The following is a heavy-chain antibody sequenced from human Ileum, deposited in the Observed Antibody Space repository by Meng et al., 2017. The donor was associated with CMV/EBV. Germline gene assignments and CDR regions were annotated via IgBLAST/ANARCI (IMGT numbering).Heavy chain of an antibody. CDR3: GRDPGVDF. Sequence: SLRIACVASGFTFSTPIHWIRQAPGKGLEWVAVVSHAGSNEQYAESVKGRFTISRDNSKNTLYLQMNSLRIEDTAMYYCGRDPGVDFWGQGTLVTVSS. D-gene: IGHD3-3*01. V-gene: IGHV3-30*04. CDR1: GFTFSTP. CDR2: VSHAGSNE. J-gene: IGHJ4*02.